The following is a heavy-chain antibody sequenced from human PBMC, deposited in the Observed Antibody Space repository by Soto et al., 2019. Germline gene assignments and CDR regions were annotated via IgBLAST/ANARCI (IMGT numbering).Heavy chain of an antibody. V-gene: IGHV3-21*01. CDR2: ISSSSSYI. D-gene: IGHD3-3*01. Sequence: GGSLRLSCAASGFTFSSYSMNWVRQAPGKGLEWVSSISSSSSYIYYADSVKGRFTISRDNAKNSLYLQMNSLRAEDTAVYYCARDPYDFWSGYPRYYYYMDVWGKGTTVTVSS. CDR3: ARDPYDFWSGYPRYYYYMDV. CDR1: GFTFSSYS. J-gene: IGHJ6*03.